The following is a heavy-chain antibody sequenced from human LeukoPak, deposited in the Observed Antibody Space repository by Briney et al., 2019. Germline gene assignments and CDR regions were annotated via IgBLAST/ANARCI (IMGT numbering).Heavy chain of an antibody. CDR1: GFTFSSYE. Sequence: GGSLRLSRVASGFTFSSYEMNWVRQAPGKGLEWVSYISSSGSTIYYADSVKGRFTISRDNAKHSLYLQMNSLTAEDTAAYYCAARRMTMLGGVGGKGTTVTITS. CDR3: AARRMTMLGGV. D-gene: IGHD3-10*02. V-gene: IGHV3-48*03. J-gene: IGHJ6*04. CDR2: ISSSGSTI.